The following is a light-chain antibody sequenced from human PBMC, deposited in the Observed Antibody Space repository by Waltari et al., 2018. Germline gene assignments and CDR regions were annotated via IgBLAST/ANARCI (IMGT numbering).Light chain of an antibody. CDR3: QQRSNWPRT. J-gene: IGKJ1*01. Sequence: EIVLPQSPATLSLSPGERATLSCRASQSVSSYLAWYQQKPGQAPRLLIYDASNRATGIPARFSGSGSGIDFTLTISSLEPEDFAVYYCQQRSNWPRTFGQGTKVEIK. CDR1: QSVSSY. CDR2: DAS. V-gene: IGKV3-11*01.